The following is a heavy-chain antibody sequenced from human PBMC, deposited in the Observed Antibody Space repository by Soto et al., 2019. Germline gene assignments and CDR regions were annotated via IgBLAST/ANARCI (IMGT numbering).Heavy chain of an antibody. J-gene: IGHJ5*02. Sequence: QVQLQESAPGLVKPPQTLSLTCTVSGGSISSGGYYWSWIRQHPGKGLEWIGYIYYSGSTYYNPSLKSRVTISVDTANKRFALKPGSVTAAGTAVYYAARAERWFDAWGQGTPVNVSS. CDR3: ARAERWFDA. CDR1: GGSISSGGYY. V-gene: IGHV4-31*03. CDR2: IYYSGST.